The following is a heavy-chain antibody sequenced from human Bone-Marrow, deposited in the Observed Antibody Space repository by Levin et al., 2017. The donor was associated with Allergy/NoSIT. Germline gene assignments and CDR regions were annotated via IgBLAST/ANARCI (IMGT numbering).Heavy chain of an antibody. Sequence: GESLKISCAVSGLNFNNYGMNWVRQAPGKGLEWVALISGGGNDGYYADSVRGRFTISRDNSKNTVYLQMNSLRPDDTAVYYCAARVFDYWGQGTLVAVSS. CDR2: ISGGGNDG. CDR1: GLNFNNYG. CDR3: AARVFDY. V-gene: IGHV3-30*03. J-gene: IGHJ4*02.